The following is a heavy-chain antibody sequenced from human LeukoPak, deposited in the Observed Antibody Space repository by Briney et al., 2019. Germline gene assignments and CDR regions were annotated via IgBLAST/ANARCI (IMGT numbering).Heavy chain of an antibody. Sequence: PGGSLRLSCAASGFIFSDYGIHWVRQAPGRGLEWVSFIRYDGSSKYYADSVKGRFTISRDNSKNTVSMQMNSLRTDDTAIYYCAKEGTASKPSDLDYWGQGTLVTVSS. CDR1: GFIFSDYG. CDR3: AKEGTASKPSDLDY. J-gene: IGHJ4*02. V-gene: IGHV3-30*02. CDR2: IRYDGSSK. D-gene: IGHD1/OR15-1a*01.